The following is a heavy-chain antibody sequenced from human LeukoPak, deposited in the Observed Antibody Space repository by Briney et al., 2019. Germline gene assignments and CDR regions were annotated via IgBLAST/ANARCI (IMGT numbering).Heavy chain of an antibody. D-gene: IGHD2-21*02. Sequence: PGGSLRLSCAASGFTFSNAWMSWVRQAPGKGLEWVGRIKSKTDGGTTDYAAPVKGRFTISRDDSKNTLYLQMNSLKIEDTAVYYCARAAAYCGGDCYLDYWGQGTLVTVSS. J-gene: IGHJ4*02. V-gene: IGHV3-15*01. CDR1: GFTFSNAW. CDR2: IKSKTDGGTT. CDR3: ARAAAYCGGDCYLDY.